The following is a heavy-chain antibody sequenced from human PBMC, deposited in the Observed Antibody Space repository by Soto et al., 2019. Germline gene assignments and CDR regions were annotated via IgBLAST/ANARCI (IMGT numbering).Heavy chain of an antibody. CDR1: GFSFTNYS. V-gene: IGHV1-46*01. D-gene: IGHD5-18*01. CDR2: INPTSGST. J-gene: IGHJ4*02. CDR3: ARDEIQLWPRYYFDF. Sequence: HVQLVQSEAEVKKPGASVQISCKASGFSFTNYSMHWVRQVPGQGPEWMGKINPTSGSTSYAQKFKDKVIMTRDMSTNTLYIQLSSLTSEDTAVYYCARDEIQLWPRYYFDFWGQGTLVIVSS.